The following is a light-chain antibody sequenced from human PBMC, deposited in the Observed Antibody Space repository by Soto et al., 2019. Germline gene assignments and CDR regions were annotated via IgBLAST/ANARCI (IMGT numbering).Light chain of an antibody. CDR1: SNDVGYYNY. Sequence: QSVLTQPASVSGSPGQSITISCTGTSNDVGYYNYVSWYQRHPGKAPKLMIYDVNNRPSGVSNRFSGSKSGNTASLTISGLQAEDEADYYCSSLTASSTLYVFGSGTKLTVL. J-gene: IGLJ1*01. CDR2: DVN. V-gene: IGLV2-14*03. CDR3: SSLTASSTLYV.